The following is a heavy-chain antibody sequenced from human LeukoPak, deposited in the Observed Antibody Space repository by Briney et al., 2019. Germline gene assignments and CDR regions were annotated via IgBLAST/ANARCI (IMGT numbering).Heavy chain of an antibody. CDR1: GFTFSGYS. CDR2: ISSGSTYI. J-gene: IGHJ3*02. Sequence: PGGSLRLSCVASGFTFSGYSMNWVRQAPGKGLEWVSSISSGSTYIYYAGSVQGRFTISRDNAKNSLYLQMNSLRAEDTAAYYCASPYCSGGSCYNAFDIWGQGTMVTVSS. CDR3: ASPYCSGGSCYNAFDI. V-gene: IGHV3-21*01. D-gene: IGHD2-15*01.